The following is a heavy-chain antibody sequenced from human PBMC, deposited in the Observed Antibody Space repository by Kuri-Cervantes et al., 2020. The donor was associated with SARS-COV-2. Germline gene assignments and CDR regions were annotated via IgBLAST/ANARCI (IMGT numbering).Heavy chain of an antibody. J-gene: IGHJ3*02. Sequence: SETLSLTCTVSGGSISSGDYYWSWIRQPPGKGLEWIGYIYYSGSTYYNPSLKSRVTISVDTSKNQFSLKLSSVTAADTAVYYCARGYYYDSSGSHTPYDAFDIWGQGTMVTVSS. CDR3: ARGYYYDSSGSHTPYDAFDI. CDR2: IYYSGST. CDR1: GGSISSGDYY. V-gene: IGHV4-30-4*08. D-gene: IGHD3-22*01.